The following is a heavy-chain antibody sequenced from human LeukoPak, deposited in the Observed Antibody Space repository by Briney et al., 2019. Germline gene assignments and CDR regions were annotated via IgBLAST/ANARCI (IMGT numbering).Heavy chain of an antibody. V-gene: IGHV5-51*01. D-gene: IGHD2-2*01. Sequence: GESLKISCKGSGYSFTSYWIGWVRQMPGKGLEWMGIIYPGDSDTRYSPSFQGQVTISADKSISTAYLQWSSLKASDTAMYYCARLLGYCSSTSCYQGYFDYWGQGTLVTVSS. CDR2: IYPGDSDT. CDR3: ARLLGYCSSTSCYQGYFDY. CDR1: GYSFTSYW. J-gene: IGHJ4*02.